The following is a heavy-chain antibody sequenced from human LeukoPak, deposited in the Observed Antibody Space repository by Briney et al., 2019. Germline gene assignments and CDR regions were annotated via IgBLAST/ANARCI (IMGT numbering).Heavy chain of an antibody. Sequence: GGAVTLSCSASGCTLRRYVMHGVGPAPGKGLAYVSVICSNGGSTYYADSVKGRFTISRDNSKNTLYLQMSSLRAEDTAVYYCVKTLISVAGTGAFDIWGQGTMVTVSS. D-gene: IGHD6-19*01. CDR1: GCTLRRYV. J-gene: IGHJ3*02. CDR3: VKTLISVAGTGAFDI. CDR2: ICSNGGST. V-gene: IGHV3-64D*09.